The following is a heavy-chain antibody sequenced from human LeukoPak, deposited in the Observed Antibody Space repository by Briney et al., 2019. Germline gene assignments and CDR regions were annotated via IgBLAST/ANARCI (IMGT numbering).Heavy chain of an antibody. V-gene: IGHV4-59*01. CDR3: ASPRAIYDYVWGSYRYGLDY. D-gene: IGHD3-16*02. J-gene: IGHJ4*02. Sequence: PSETLSLTXTVSGGSISSYYWSWIRQPPGKGLEWIGYIYYSGSTNYNPSLKSRVTISVDTSKNQFSLKLNSVTAADTAVYYCASPRAIYDYVWGSYRYGLDYWGQGTLVTVSS. CDR1: GGSISSYY. CDR2: IYYSGST.